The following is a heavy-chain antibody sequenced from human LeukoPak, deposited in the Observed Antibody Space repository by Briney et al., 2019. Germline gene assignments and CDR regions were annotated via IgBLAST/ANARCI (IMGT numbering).Heavy chain of an antibody. CDR2: ISSSGSTT. CDR1: GFTFSSYE. J-gene: IGHJ4*02. Sequence: PGGSLRLSCAASGFTFSSYEMNWVRQAPGKGLEWVSYISSSGSTTYYADSVKGRFTISRDNAKNSVYLQMNSLRAEDMAVYYCARDGSVGSSNYFDYWGQGTLVTVSS. D-gene: IGHD1-26*01. V-gene: IGHV3-48*03. CDR3: ARDGSVGSSNYFDY.